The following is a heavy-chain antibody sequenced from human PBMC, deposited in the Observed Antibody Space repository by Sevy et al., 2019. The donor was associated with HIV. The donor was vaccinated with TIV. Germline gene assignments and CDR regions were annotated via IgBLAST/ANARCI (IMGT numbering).Heavy chain of an antibody. Sequence: SETLSLTCTVSGGSISSYYWSWIRQPPGKGLEWIGYIYYSGSTNYNPSLKSRVTISVDTSKNQFSLKLSSVTAADMAVYYCASHHIRYFDWLLSDPLDYFDYWGQGTLVTVSS. J-gene: IGHJ4*02. D-gene: IGHD3-9*01. CDR2: IYYSGST. CDR1: GGSISSYY. CDR3: ASHHIRYFDWLLSDPLDYFDY. V-gene: IGHV4-59*01.